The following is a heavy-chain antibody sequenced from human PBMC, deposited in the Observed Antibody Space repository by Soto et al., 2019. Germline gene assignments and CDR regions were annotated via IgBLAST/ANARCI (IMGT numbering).Heavy chain of an antibody. CDR1: GYTFTSYG. V-gene: IGHV1-18*01. J-gene: IGHJ4*02. CDR2: ISAYNGNT. Sequence: ASVKVSCKASGYTFTSYGISWVRQAPGQGLEWMGWISAYNGNTNYAQKLQGRVTMTTDTSTSTAYMEPRSLRSDDTAVYYCARDKGNEYPGSWFDYWGKGTLVTVSS. CDR3: ARDKGNEYPGSWFDY. D-gene: IGHD3-10*01.